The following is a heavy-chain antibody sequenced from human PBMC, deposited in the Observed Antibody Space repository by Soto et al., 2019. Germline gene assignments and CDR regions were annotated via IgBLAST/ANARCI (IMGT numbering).Heavy chain of an antibody. D-gene: IGHD3-16*01. CDR1: GGSFSGYY. V-gene: IGHV4-34*01. J-gene: IGHJ4*02. Sequence: QVQLQQWGAGLLKPSETLSLTSAVYGGSFSGYYWSWIRQPPGKGLEWIGEINHSGSTNYNPSLKSRVTLSVDTSKNQFSLKLSSVTAADTAVYYCARGKVIGGSYVTLEYWGQGTLVTVSS. CDR2: INHSGST. CDR3: ARGKVIGGSYVTLEY.